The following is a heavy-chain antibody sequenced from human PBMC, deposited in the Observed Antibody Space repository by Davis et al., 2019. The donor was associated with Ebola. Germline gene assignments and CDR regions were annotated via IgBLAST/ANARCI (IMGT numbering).Heavy chain of an antibody. CDR2: TYYTSKWFN. Sequence: PSETLSLTCAISGDSVSSGAWNWVRQSPSRGLEWLGRTYYTSKWFNDYAVSVKSRITINPDTSKNQFSLQLNSVTPEDSAVYYCTRGWLRGWFDPWGQGTLVIVSS. CDR1: GDSVSSGA. CDR3: TRGWLRGWFDP. J-gene: IGHJ5*02. D-gene: IGHD3-22*01. V-gene: IGHV6-1*01.